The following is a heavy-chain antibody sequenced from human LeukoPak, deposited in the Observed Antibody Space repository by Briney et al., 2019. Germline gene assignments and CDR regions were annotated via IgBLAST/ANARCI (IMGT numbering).Heavy chain of an antibody. Sequence: GGSLRLSCAASGFPFTSYAMSWFRQTPGKGLEWVSSIIASGGTTYYADSVKGRFTISRDNAKNSLYLQMNSLRAGDTAVYYCARTIEMATNSYFDYWGQATLVTASS. CDR2: IIASGGTT. D-gene: IGHD5-24*01. J-gene: IGHJ4*02. CDR3: ARTIEMATNSYFDY. V-gene: IGHV3-23*01. CDR1: GFPFTSYA.